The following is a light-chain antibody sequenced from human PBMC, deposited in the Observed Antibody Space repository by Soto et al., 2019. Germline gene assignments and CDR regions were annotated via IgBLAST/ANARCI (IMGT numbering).Light chain of an antibody. V-gene: IGLV7-46*01. CDR2: DTS. Sequence: QAVVTQEPSLTVSPGATVTLTCGSSTGGVTSGHYPYWFQAKPGQAPRTLIYDTSDKHSWTPARFSGSLLGGKAALTLSGAQPEDEADSYCLLFYGDTRVFGGGTKLTVL. J-gene: IGLJ3*02. CDR3: LLFYGDTRV. CDR1: TGGVTSGHY.